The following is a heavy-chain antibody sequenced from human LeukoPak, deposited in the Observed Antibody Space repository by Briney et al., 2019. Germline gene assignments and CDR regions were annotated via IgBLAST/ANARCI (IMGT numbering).Heavy chain of an antibody. J-gene: IGHJ6*02. Sequence: SETLSLTCAVSGGSISSGGYSWSWIRQPPGKGLEWIGYIYHSGSTYYNPSLKSRVTISVDRSKNQFSLKLSSVTAADTAVYYCAREKVATRRDRAHHTHYYYYYGMDVWAKGPRSPSP. CDR2: IYHSGST. D-gene: IGHD5-12*01. CDR1: GGSISSGGYS. CDR3: AREKVATRRDRAHHTHYYYYYGMDV. V-gene: IGHV4-30-2*01.